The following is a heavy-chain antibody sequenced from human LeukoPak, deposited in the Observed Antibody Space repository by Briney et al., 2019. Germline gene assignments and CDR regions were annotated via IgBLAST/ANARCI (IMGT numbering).Heavy chain of an antibody. V-gene: IGHV4-39*01. J-gene: IGHJ4*02. CDR2: IYSSGST. D-gene: IGHD3-10*01. CDR3: ARHVGSSAHFDY. Sequence: PSETLSLTCTVSGGSITTSHYCWAWIRQPPGRGLEWIGSIYSSGSTYYNPSLKSRVTISVDTSKNQFSLKLNSVTAADTAVYYCARHVGSSAHFDYWGQGTLATVFS. CDR1: GGSITTSHYC.